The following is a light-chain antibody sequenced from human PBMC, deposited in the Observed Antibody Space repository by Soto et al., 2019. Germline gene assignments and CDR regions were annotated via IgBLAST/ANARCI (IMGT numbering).Light chain of an antibody. CDR3: QQYGSSPPLT. CDR2: GAS. Sequence: EIVLTQSPGTLSLSPGEIATLSCRASQSVTSNYLVWYQHKPGQAPRLLIYGASSMATGIPDRFSGSGSGTDFTLTISRLEPEDFAVYYCQQYGSSPPLTFGGGTKVEIK. CDR1: QSVTSNY. J-gene: IGKJ4*01. V-gene: IGKV3-20*01.